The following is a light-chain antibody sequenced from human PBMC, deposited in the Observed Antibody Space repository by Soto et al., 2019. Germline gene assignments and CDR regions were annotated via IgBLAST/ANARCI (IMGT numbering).Light chain of an antibody. CDR1: QGFSNN. Sequence: DIQMTQSPSSLSASVGDRVTITCRASQGFSNNLAWYQQKPGKVPKLLIYAASSLQSVVPSRFSGSGSGTDFTLTISSLQPEDGATDYYQKYNGSRWTFGQGTKVEIK. CDR2: AAS. J-gene: IGKJ1*01. V-gene: IGKV1-27*01. CDR3: QKYNGSRWT.